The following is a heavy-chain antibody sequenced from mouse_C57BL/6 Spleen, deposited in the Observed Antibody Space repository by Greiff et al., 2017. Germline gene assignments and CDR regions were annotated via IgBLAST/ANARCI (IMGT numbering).Heavy chain of an antibody. CDR2: ISDGGSYT. J-gene: IGHJ2*01. CDR1: GFTFSSYA. D-gene: IGHD3-2*02. Sequence: EVKLMESGGGLVKPGGSLKLSSAASGFTFSSYAMSWVRQTPEKRLEWVATISDGGSYTYYPDNVKGRFTISRDNAKNNLYLQMSHLKSEDTAMYYCARDGGSSGYDYWGQGTTLTVSS. V-gene: IGHV5-4*01. CDR3: ARDGGSSGYDY.